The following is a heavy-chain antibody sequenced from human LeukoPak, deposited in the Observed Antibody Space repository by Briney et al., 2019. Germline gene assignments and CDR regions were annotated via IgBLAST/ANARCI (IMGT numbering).Heavy chain of an antibody. CDR2: IYPGDSDT. D-gene: IGHD2-2*01. J-gene: IGHJ5*02. CDR1: GSNFVNYW. V-gene: IGHV5-51*01. Sequence: GESLKISCEGSGSNFVNYWIGWGRQLPGRGLEWRGLIYPGDSDTRYSPSFQGQVTISADKSISTAYLQWSSLKASDTAMYYCARGEYCSSTSCPNNWFDPWGQGTLVTVSS. CDR3: ARGEYCSSTSCPNNWFDP.